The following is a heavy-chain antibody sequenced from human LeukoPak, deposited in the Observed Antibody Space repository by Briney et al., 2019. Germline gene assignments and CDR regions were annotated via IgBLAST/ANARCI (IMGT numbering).Heavy chain of an antibody. CDR2: INHSGST. CDR1: GGSFSGYY. CDR3: ARGTTALDY. D-gene: IGHD4-11*01. V-gene: IGHV4-34*01. J-gene: IGHJ4*02. Sequence: SETLSLTCAVYGGSFSGYYWSWIRQPPRKGLEWIGEINHSGSTNYNPSLKSRVTISVDTSKNQFSLKLSSVTAADTAVYYCARGTTALDYWGQGTLVTVSS.